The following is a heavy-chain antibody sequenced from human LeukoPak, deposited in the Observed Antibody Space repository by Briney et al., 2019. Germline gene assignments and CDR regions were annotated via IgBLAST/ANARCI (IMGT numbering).Heavy chain of an antibody. CDR3: ARDSTYYDILTGYTTLNWFDP. V-gene: IGHV1-69*13. Sequence: SVKVSCKASGGTFSSYAISWVRQASGQGLEWMGGIIPIFGTANYAQKFQGRVTITADESTSTAYMELSSLRSEDTTVYYCARDSTYYDILTGYTTLNWFDPWGQGTLVTVSS. CDR1: GGTFSSYA. J-gene: IGHJ5*02. CDR2: IIPIFGTA. D-gene: IGHD3-9*01.